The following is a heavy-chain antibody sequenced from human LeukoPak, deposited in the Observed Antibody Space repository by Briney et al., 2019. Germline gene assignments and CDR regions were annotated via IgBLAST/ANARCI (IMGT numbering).Heavy chain of an antibody. D-gene: IGHD2-8*02. CDR3: SSPKSPYEGTGPHN. V-gene: IGHV1-2*06. CDR1: GYTFTGYY. J-gene: IGHJ4*02. CDR2: INPNSSGT. Sequence: ASVKVSCKASGYTFTGYYMHWVRQAPGQGLEWMGRINPNSSGTNYAQKFQGRVTMTRDTSISTAYMELSRLRSDDTAVYYCSSPKSPYEGTGPHNWGQGTQVTVSS.